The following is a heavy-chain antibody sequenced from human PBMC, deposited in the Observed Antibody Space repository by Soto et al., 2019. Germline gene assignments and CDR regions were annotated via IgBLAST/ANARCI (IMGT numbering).Heavy chain of an antibody. Sequence: QVQLVESGGGVVQPGRSLRLSCAASGFTFSSYGMHWVRQAPGKGLEWVVVIWYDGSNKYYADSVKGRFTISRDNSKNTLYLQMNSLRAEDTAVYYCARGGIAGVPNWFDPWGQGTLVTVSS. D-gene: IGHD6-13*01. CDR1: GFTFSSYG. V-gene: IGHV3-33*01. J-gene: IGHJ5*02. CDR3: ARGGIAGVPNWFDP. CDR2: IWYDGSNK.